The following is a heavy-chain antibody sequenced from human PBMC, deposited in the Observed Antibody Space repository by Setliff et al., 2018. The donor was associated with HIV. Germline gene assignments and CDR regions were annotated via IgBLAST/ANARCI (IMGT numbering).Heavy chain of an antibody. Sequence: PEETLSLTCTVSGGSISSSSYYWGWIRQPPGKGLEWIGSIYYSGSTYYNPSLKSRVTISVDTSKNQFSLKLSSVTAADTAVYYCARRRSSGWYHYFDYWGQGTLVTVSS. CDR1: GGSISSSSYY. J-gene: IGHJ4*02. D-gene: IGHD6-19*01. CDR2: IYYSGST. V-gene: IGHV4-39*01. CDR3: ARRRSSGWYHYFDY.